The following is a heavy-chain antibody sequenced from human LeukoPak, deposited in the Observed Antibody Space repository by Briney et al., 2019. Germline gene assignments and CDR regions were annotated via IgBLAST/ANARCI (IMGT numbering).Heavy chain of an antibody. CDR2: INHSGST. D-gene: IGHD3-22*01. CDR3: ARASDDSSGYYSNCDY. J-gene: IGHJ4*02. V-gene: IGHV4-34*01. Sequence: SETLSLTCAVYGGSFSGYYWSWIRQPPGKGLEWIGEINHSGSTNYNPSLKSRVTISVDTSKNQFSLKLSSVTAADTAVYYCARASDDSSGYYSNCDYWGQGTLVTVSS. CDR1: GGSFSGYY.